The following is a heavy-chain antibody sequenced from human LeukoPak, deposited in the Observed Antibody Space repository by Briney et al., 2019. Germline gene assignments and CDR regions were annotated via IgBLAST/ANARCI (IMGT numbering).Heavy chain of an antibody. Sequence: GGSLRLSCAASGFTFTNNFMSWVRQVPGKGLEWVANIKQDGSETTYADSVRGRFTIFRDNAKDSVYLQMNSLRAEDTAVYYCAKDRRVVRVTAPNYFDYWGQGTLVTVSS. CDR3: AKDRRVVRVTAPNYFDY. J-gene: IGHJ4*02. V-gene: IGHV3-7*01. CDR1: GFTFTNNF. D-gene: IGHD2-21*02. CDR2: IKQDGSET.